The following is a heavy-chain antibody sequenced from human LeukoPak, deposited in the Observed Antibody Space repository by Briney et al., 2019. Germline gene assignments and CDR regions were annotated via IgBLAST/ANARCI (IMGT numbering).Heavy chain of an antibody. CDR1: GFTFSSYS. Sequence: GSLRLSCAASGFTFSSYSMNWVRQAPGKGLEWVSSISSSSSYIYYADSVKGRFTISRDNAKNSLYLQMNSLRAEDTAVYYCARDFSLDYYDSSGYFVYWGQGTLVTVSS. CDR3: ARDFSLDYYDSSGYFVY. V-gene: IGHV3-21*01. CDR2: ISSSSSYI. D-gene: IGHD3-22*01. J-gene: IGHJ4*02.